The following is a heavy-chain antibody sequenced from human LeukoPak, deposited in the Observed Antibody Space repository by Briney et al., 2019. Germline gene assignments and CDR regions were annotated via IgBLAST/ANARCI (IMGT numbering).Heavy chain of an antibody. V-gene: IGHV3-23*01. D-gene: IGHD2-2*01. CDR3: ANSWELGYCSSTSCSHFDY. Sequence: PEGSLRLSCAASGFTFSSYAMSWVRQAPGKGLEWVSAISGSGGSTYYADSVKGRFTISRDNSKNTLYLQMNSLRAEDTAVYYCANSWELGYCSSTSCSHFDYWGQGTLVTVSS. CDR2: ISGSGGST. CDR1: GFTFSSYA. J-gene: IGHJ4*02.